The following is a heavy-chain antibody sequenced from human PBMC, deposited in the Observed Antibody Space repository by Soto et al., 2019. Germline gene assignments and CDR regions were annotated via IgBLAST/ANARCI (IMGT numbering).Heavy chain of an antibody. CDR2: ISSSSSYI. V-gene: IGHV3-21*01. CDR3: ARDGEGSSSWLNPSGDERREYYYYYMDV. D-gene: IGHD6-13*01. CDR1: GFTFSSYS. J-gene: IGHJ6*03. Sequence: GGSLRLSCAASGFTFSSYSMNWVRQAPGKGLEWVSSISSSSSYIYYADSVKGRFTISRDNAKNSLYLQMNSLRAEDTAVYYCARDGEGSSSWLNPSGDERREYYYYYMDVWGEGTTVTVSS.